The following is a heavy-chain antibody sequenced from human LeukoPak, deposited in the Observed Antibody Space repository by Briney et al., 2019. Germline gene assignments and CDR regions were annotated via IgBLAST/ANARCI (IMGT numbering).Heavy chain of an antibody. CDR2: IKQDGNEK. J-gene: IGHJ6*03. CDR1: GFTFSSYW. CDR3: ARIGISIAVAHNDTWYYYYMDV. Sequence: PGGSLRLSCAASGFTFSSYWMTWVRQAPGKGLEWVANIKQDGNEKYYVDSVKGRFTISRDNAKNSLYLQMNSLRAEDTAVYYCARIGISIAVAHNDTWYYYYMDVWGKGTTVTVSS. V-gene: IGHV3-7*01. D-gene: IGHD6-19*01.